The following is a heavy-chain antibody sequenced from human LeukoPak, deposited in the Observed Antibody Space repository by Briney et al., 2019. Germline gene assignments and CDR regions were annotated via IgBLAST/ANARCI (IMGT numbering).Heavy chain of an antibody. V-gene: IGHV4-61*02. CDR1: GGSISSGSYY. J-gene: IGHJ4*02. CDR2: IYTSGST. Sequence: SGTLTLTCTVSGGSISSGSYYWSWIRQPAGKGLEWIGRIYTSGSTNYNPSLKSRVTISVDTSKNQFSLKLSSVTAADTAVYYCAREGSSSIFDYWGQGTLVTVSS. CDR3: AREGSSSIFDY. D-gene: IGHD6-6*01.